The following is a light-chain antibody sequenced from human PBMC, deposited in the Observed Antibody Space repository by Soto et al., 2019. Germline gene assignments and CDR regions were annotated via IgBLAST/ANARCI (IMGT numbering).Light chain of an antibody. Sequence: EIVLTQSPATLSLSPGERATLSCRASQSVSSYLAWYQQKPGQAPRLLIYDASNRATGIPARFSGSGSGTEFTLTISTLQPQDLEVSYSQQRSHWPQWTFGQATKVDI. CDR2: DAS. CDR3: QQRSHWPQWT. CDR1: QSVSSY. V-gene: IGKV3-11*01. J-gene: IGKJ1*01.